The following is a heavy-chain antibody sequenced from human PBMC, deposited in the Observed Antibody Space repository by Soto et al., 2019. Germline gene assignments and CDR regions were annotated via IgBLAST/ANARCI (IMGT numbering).Heavy chain of an antibody. D-gene: IGHD5-18*01. J-gene: IGHJ4*02. V-gene: IGHV4-39*01. CDR3: ARHSRIQLWSNYYFDY. CDR2: IYYSGGT. Sequence: SETLSLTCTVSGGSISSSSYYWGWIRQPPGKGLEWIGSIYYSGGTYYNPPLKSRVTISVDTSKNQFSLKLSSVTAADTAVYYCARHSRIQLWSNYYFDYWGQGTLVTVSS. CDR1: GGSISSSSYY.